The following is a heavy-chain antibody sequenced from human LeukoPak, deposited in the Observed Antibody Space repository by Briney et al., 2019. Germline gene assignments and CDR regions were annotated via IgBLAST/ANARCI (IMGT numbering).Heavy chain of an antibody. CDR2: IYTSGST. CDR1: GGSISSYY. V-gene: IGHV4-4*07. J-gene: IGHJ4*02. Sequence: SETLSLTCTVSGGSISSYYWSWIRQPAGKGLGWIGRIYTSGSTNYNPSLKSRVTMSVDASKNQFSLKLSSVTAADTAVYYCARMSPGYCSSTSCYGGGGVVDYRGQGTLVTVSS. D-gene: IGHD2-2*01. CDR3: ARMSPGYCSSTSCYGGGGVVDY.